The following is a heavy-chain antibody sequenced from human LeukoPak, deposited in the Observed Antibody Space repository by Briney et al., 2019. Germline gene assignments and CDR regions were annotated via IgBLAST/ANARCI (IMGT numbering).Heavy chain of an antibody. D-gene: IGHD3-10*01. V-gene: IGHV4-34*01. CDR2: INHTGTT. Sequence: SETLSLTCAVYGGSFNTYYWNWIRQSPGKGLQWIGEINHTGTTNYNPSLKSRFTISVDTSKNQFSLKLTSVTAADTAVYYCARDGGFTMVRGATNWFDPWGQGTLVTVSS. CDR1: GGSFNTYY. CDR3: ARDGGFTMVRGATNWFDP. J-gene: IGHJ5*02.